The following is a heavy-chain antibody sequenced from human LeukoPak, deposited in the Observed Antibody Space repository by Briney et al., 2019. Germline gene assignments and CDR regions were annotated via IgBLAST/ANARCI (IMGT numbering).Heavy chain of an antibody. J-gene: IGHJ4*02. D-gene: IGHD3-22*01. CDR2: IKQDGSEK. CDR3: ARGSPDYYDSSGYTFDY. CDR1: GFTFSSYW. V-gene: IGHV3-7*01. Sequence: GGSLRLSCAASGFTFSSYWMSWVRQAPGKGLEWVANIKQDGSEKYYVDSVKGRFTISRDNAKNSLYLQMNSLGAEDTAVYYCARGSPDYYDSSGYTFDYWGQGTLVTVSS.